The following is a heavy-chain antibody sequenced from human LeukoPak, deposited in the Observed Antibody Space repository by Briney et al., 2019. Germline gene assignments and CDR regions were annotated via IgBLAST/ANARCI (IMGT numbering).Heavy chain of an antibody. J-gene: IGHJ4*02. V-gene: IGHV3-23*01. Sequence: PGGSLRLSCAASGFTFSSHVMSWVRQAPGKGLEWVSVISGSGGSTDYADSVKGRFTISRDNSKNTLYLQMNSLRAEDTAVYYCAKEYYDFWSGYYGTDYWGQGTLVTVSS. CDR1: GFTFSSHV. D-gene: IGHD3-3*01. CDR3: AKEYYDFWSGYYGTDY. CDR2: ISGSGGST.